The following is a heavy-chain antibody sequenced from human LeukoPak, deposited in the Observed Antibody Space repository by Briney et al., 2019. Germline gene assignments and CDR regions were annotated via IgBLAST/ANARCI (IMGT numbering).Heavy chain of an antibody. J-gene: IGHJ4*02. V-gene: IGHV3-53*05. Sequence: PGGFLRLSCAASGFTVSSNYMSWVRQAPGKGLEWVSVIYSGGTTNYADSVKGRFTISRDNSKNTLYFQISSLRAEDTAVYYCVRGGYHDYWGQGTLVTVSS. CDR2: IYSGGTT. CDR1: GFTVSSNY. CDR3: VRGGYHDY. D-gene: IGHD1-26*01.